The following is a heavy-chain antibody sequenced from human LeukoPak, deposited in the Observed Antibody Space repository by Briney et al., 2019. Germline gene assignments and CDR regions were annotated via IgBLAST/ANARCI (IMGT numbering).Heavy chain of an antibody. J-gene: IGHJ4*02. D-gene: IGHD6-13*01. CDR2: ISAGGTPV. Sequence: GGSLRLSCAASGFTFSSYSMNWVRLAPGKGLEWIPYISAGGTPVYYADSVEGRFTVSRDNEKNSLYLQLNSLRADDTAVYYCARDFRSSSWYIGDYWGQGAQVTVSP. V-gene: IGHV3-48*01. CDR1: GFTFSSYS. CDR3: ARDFRSSSWYIGDY.